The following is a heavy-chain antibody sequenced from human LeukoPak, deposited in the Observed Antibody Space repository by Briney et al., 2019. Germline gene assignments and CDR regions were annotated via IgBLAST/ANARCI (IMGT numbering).Heavy chain of an antibody. Sequence: ASVKVSCKASGYTFTSYDINWVRQATGQGLEWMGWMNPNSGNTGYAQKFQGRVTMTRNTSISTAYMELSSLRSEDTAVYYCARGISRVTVADTSWFDPWGQGALVAVSS. CDR3: ARGISRVTVADTSWFDP. V-gene: IGHV1-8*01. CDR2: MNPNSGNT. D-gene: IGHD6-19*01. CDR1: GYTFTSYD. J-gene: IGHJ5*02.